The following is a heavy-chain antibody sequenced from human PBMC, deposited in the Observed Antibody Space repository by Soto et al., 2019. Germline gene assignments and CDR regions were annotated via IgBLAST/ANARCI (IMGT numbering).Heavy chain of an antibody. CDR1: GGSISTSRSY. CDR2: IFYSGST. J-gene: IGHJ5*02. D-gene: IGHD2-21*01. V-gene: IGHV4-39*01. Sequence: PSETLSLTCSASGGSISTSRSYWAWIRQPPGKGLEWLANIFYSGSTFYNPSLASRVSVSVDTSKNEFSLKLRSVTAADTAVYYCARQPTTGDTDLWFDPWGQGTLVTVSS. CDR3: ARQPTTGDTDLWFDP.